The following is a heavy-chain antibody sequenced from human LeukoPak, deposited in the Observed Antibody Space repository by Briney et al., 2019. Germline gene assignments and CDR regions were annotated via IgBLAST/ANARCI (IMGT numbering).Heavy chain of an antibody. Sequence: SETLSLTCTVSGGSISSSSYYWGCIRQPPGKGLECIGSIYYSGSTYYNPSLKSRVTISVDTSKNQFSLKLSSVTAADTAVYYCARTTEVATGVYWGQGTLVTVSS. CDR2: IYYSGST. V-gene: IGHV4-39*01. CDR3: ARTTEVATGVY. J-gene: IGHJ4*02. CDR1: GGSISSSSYY. D-gene: IGHD5-12*01.